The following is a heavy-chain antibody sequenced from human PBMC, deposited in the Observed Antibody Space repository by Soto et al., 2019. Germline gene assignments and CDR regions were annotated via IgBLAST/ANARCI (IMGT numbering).Heavy chain of an antibody. CDR1: GYTFTSYD. V-gene: IGHV1-8*01. CDR3: ARAYYYDSSGYYEDVYYFDY. D-gene: IGHD3-22*01. J-gene: IGHJ4*02. Sequence: ASLKVSCKASGYTFTSYDINWGRKATGQGLEWMGWMNPNSGNTGYAQKFQGRVTMTRNTSISTAYMELSSLRSEDTAVYYCARAYYYDSSGYYEDVYYFDYWGQGTLVTVSS. CDR2: MNPNSGNT.